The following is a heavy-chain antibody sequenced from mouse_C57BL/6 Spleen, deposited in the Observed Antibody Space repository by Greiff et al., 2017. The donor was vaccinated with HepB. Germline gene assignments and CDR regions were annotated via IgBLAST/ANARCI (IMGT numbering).Heavy chain of an antibody. V-gene: IGHV1-55*01. CDR2: IYPGSGST. CDR1: GYTFTSYW. CDR3: ARITTVVSYAMDY. D-gene: IGHD1-1*01. J-gene: IGHJ4*01. Sequence: QVQLQQSGAELVKPGASVKMSCKASGYTFTSYWITWVKQRPGQGLEWIGDIYPGSGSTNYNEKFKSKATLTVDTSSSTAYMQLSSLTSEDSAVYYCARITTVVSYAMDYWGQGTSVTVSS.